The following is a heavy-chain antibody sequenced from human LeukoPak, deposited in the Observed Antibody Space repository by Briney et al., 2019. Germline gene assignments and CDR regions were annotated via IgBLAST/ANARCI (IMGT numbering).Heavy chain of an antibody. CDR2: ISSNGGST. CDR1: GFTFSSYA. CDR3: VRDLGGRSGH. Sequence: GGSLRLSCSASGFTFSSYAMHWVRQAPGKGLEYVSSISSNGGSTYYADSVKGRSTIFRDNAKNTLYLQMNSLRAEDTAVYYCVRDLGGRSGHWGQGTLVTVSS. J-gene: IGHJ4*02. D-gene: IGHD1-26*01. V-gene: IGHV3-64*04.